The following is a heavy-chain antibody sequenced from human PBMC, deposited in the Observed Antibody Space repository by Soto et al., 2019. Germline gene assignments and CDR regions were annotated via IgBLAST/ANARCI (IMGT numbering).Heavy chain of an antibody. J-gene: IGHJ6*04. CDR1: GGFISSSSYY. D-gene: IGHD3-22*01. CDR2: IYYCGST. CDR3: ARRLYYDSSGFEGGGMDV. Sequence: QLQLQESGPGLVKPSETLSLTCTVSGGFISSSSYYWGWIHQPPGKGLEWDGSIYYCGSTYYNPSLKGRAPISVDASTKQFTLKMSSVTAADTAVYYCARRLYYDSSGFEGGGMDVWGKGTTVTVSS. V-gene: IGHV4-39*01.